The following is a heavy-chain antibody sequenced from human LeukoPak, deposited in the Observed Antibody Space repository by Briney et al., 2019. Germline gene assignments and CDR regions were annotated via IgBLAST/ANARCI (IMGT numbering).Heavy chain of an antibody. D-gene: IGHD6-13*01. CDR2: IYYSGST. CDR1: GGSISSGDYY. Sequence: SETLSLTCTVSGGSISSGDYYWSWIRQPPGKGLEWIGYIYYSGSTYYNPSFRSRVTISVDTSKNQFSLKLSSVTAADTAVYYCARGSSWNYFDYWGQGTLVTVSS. V-gene: IGHV4-30-4*01. CDR3: ARGSSWNYFDY. J-gene: IGHJ4*02.